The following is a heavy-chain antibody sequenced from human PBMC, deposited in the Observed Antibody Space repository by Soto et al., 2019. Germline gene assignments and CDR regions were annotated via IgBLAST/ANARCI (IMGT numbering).Heavy chain of an antibody. Sequence: ASVKVSCKVSGYTLTELSMHWVRQAPGKGLEWMGGFDPEDGETIYAQKFQGRVTMTEDTSTDTAYMELSSLRSEDTAVYYCAIHGYCSSTSCYGVVDYWGQGTLVTVSS. CDR3: AIHGYCSSTSCYGVVDY. J-gene: IGHJ4*02. D-gene: IGHD2-2*01. V-gene: IGHV1-24*01. CDR2: FDPEDGET. CDR1: GYTLTELS.